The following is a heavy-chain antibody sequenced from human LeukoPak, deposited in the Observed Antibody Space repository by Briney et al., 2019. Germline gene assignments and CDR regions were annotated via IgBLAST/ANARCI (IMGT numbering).Heavy chain of an antibody. CDR2: INSDGSRT. CDR3: VRSFDI. V-gene: IGHV3-74*01. J-gene: IGHJ3*02. Sequence: PGGSLRLSCAASGFTFSSYWMHWVRQAPGKGLVWVSRINSDGSRTDYADSVKGRFTISRDNAKNTLYQQVNSLTAEDTAIYYCVRSFDIWGQGTMITVSS. CDR1: GFTFSSYW.